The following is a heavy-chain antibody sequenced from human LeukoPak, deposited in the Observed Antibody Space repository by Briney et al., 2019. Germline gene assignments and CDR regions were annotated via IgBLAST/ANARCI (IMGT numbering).Heavy chain of an antibody. CDR1: GGSISSGSYY. CDR2: IYYSGST. D-gene: IGHD6-13*01. Sequence: SETLSLTCTVSGGSISSGSYYWSWIRQPPGKGLEWIGYIYYSGSTNYNPSLKSRVTIPVDTSKNQFSLKLSSVTAADTAVYYCATQTRIAAAGSGWFDPWGQGTLVTASS. CDR3: ATQTRIAAAGSGWFDP. V-gene: IGHV4-61*01. J-gene: IGHJ5*02.